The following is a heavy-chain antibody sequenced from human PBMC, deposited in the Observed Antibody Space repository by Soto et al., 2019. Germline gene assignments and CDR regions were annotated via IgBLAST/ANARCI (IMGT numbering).Heavy chain of an antibody. V-gene: IGHV3-48*02. J-gene: IGHJ6*02. CDR2: ISSSSSTI. CDR1: GFTSSSYS. D-gene: IGHD1-1*01. Sequence: GGCLRLSCAASGFTSSSYSMNWVRQAPGKGLEWVSYISSSSSTIYYADSVKGRFTISRDNAKNSLYLQMNSLRDEDTAVYYCARGPSQLSYYYYGMEVWGQGTTVTVSS. CDR3: ARGPSQLSYYYYGMEV.